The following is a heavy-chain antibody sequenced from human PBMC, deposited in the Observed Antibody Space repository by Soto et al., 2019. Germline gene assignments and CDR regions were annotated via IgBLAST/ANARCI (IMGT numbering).Heavy chain of an antibody. D-gene: IGHD6-19*01. CDR3: TRRGLTSGKFDL. V-gene: IGHV4-31*02. Sequence: WTWIRQFPGKGLEWIGYIYYSGTTYYNTSLKSRATISLDTSKNQFSLKLRSVTAADTAVYYCTRRGLTSGKFDLWGQGTLVTVSS. CDR2: IYYSGTT. J-gene: IGHJ5*02.